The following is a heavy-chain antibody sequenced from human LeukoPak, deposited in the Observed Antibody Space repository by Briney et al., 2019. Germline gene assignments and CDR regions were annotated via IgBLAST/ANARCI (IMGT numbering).Heavy chain of an antibody. CDR3: ARVYGDYYFDY. V-gene: IGHV4-39*07. CDR2: IHYSGTS. J-gene: IGHJ4*02. Sequence: SETLSLTCTVSGGSISNTHYYWGWIRQPPGKGLEWIGNIHYSGTSFYNPSLKSRVAISVDKSKNQFSLKLSSVTAADTAVYYCARVYGDYYFDYWGQGTLVTVSS. CDR1: GGSISNTHYY. D-gene: IGHD4-17*01.